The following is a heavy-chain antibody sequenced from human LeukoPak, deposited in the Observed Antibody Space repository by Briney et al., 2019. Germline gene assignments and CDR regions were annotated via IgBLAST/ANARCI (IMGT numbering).Heavy chain of an antibody. Sequence: GGSLRLSCAASGFTFSSYSMNWVRQTPGKGLEWVSYISSGGSTIYYADSVRGRFTISRDTAKNSLYLEMNSLRDEDTAMYYCVRGDQEASEPAFDYWGQGTLVTVSS. CDR2: ISSGGSTI. CDR3: VRGDQEASEPAFDY. D-gene: IGHD1-14*01. V-gene: IGHV3-48*02. CDR1: GFTFSSYS. J-gene: IGHJ4*02.